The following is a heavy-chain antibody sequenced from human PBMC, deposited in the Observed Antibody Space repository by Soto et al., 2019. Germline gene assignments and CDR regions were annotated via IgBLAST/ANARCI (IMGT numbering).Heavy chain of an antibody. D-gene: IGHD2-21*01. Sequence: QVQLVESGGGVVQPGRSQRLSCAASGFTFSACAMHWVRQSPGKGLEWVAVISSDGSNYYYEDSVKGRFTISRDNSKNPRYLQMGSLTAEDTAVYYCTKEGGTALTASSDWKFDLWGRGTLVTVSS. CDR2: ISSDGSNY. CDR3: TKEGGTALTASSDWKFDL. V-gene: IGHV3-30*18. J-gene: IGHJ2*01. CDR1: GFTFSACA.